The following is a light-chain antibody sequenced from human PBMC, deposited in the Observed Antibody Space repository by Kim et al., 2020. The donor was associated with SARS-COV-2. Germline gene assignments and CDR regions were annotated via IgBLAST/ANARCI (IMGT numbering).Light chain of an antibody. J-gene: IGLJ1*01. V-gene: IGLV3-21*04. CDR2: YDS. CDR3: QVWDSSSDHRV. CDR1: NIGSKT. Sequence: SYELTQPPSVSVAPGKTARIPCGGNNIGSKTVHWYQQKPGQAPVLVIYYDSDRPSGIPERFSGSNSGNTATLTISRVEAGDEAYYYCQVWDSSSDHRVFGTGTKVTVL.